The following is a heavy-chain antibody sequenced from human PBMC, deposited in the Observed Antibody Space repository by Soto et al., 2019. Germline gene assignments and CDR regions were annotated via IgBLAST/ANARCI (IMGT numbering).Heavy chain of an antibody. CDR1: GFSFSTYS. V-gene: IGHV3-21*01. CDR2: ISSSSSYT. Sequence: GGSLRLSCASSGFSFSTYSMNLVRQAPGKGLEWVSSISSSSSYTYYADSVKGRFTISRDNAKNSLYLQMNSLRAEDTAVYYCARRYCSSTNCYSFDYWGQGTLVTVSS. J-gene: IGHJ4*02. CDR3: ARRYCSSTNCYSFDY. D-gene: IGHD2-2*01.